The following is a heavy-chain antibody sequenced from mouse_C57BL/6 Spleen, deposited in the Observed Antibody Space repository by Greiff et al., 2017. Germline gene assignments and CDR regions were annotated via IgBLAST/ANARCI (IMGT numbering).Heavy chain of an antibody. CDR3: ARGGDSTGYWFAY. V-gene: IGHV1-64*01. J-gene: IGHJ3*01. Sequence: VQLQQPGAELVKPGASVKLSCKASGYTFTSYWMHWVKQRPGQGLEWIGMIHPNSGSTNYNEKFKGKATLTVDKSSSTAYMQLSSLTSEDSAVYYCARGGDSTGYWFAYWGQGTLVTVSA. D-gene: IGHD3-2*02. CDR2: IHPNSGST. CDR1: GYTFTSYW.